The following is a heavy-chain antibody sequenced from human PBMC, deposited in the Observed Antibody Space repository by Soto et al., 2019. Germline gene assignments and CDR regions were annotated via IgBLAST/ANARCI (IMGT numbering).Heavy chain of an antibody. CDR1: GFTFSSYD. J-gene: IGHJ4*02. CDR2: ISSNGGTT. V-gene: IGHV3-64*01. CDR3: VRRVSGNYDY. Sequence: EVQLAESGGGMVQHGGSLSLSCLASGFTFSSYDMHWVRQAPGKGLEYVSSISSNGGTTYYGNSVKGRFTISRDNSKNTLYLQMGSLRAEDMAVYYCVRRVSGNYDYWGQGTLVTVSS. D-gene: IGHD1-7*01.